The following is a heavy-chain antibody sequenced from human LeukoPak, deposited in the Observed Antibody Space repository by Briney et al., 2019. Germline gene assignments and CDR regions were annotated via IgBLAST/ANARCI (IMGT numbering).Heavy chain of an antibody. CDR3: VTDGSGYSYGSSYYMDV. D-gene: IGHD5-18*01. CDR1: GYTFTGYY. J-gene: IGHJ6*03. Sequence: GASVKVSCKASGYTFTGYYMHWVRQAPGQGLEWMGWINPNSGGTNYAQKFQGRVTMTRDTSISTAYMELSRLRSDDTAVYYCVTDGSGYSYGSSYYMDVWGKGTTVTVSS. CDR2: INPNSGGT. V-gene: IGHV1-2*02.